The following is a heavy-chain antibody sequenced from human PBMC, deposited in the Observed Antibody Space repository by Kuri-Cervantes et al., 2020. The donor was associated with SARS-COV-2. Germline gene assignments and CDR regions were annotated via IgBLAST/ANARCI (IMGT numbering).Heavy chain of an antibody. D-gene: IGHD3-10*01. CDR1: GDSITIYY. V-gene: IGHV4-59*01. CDR2: SSETGGT. CDR3: ARGTLLVYVSGPLWFHLDL. J-gene: IGHJ5*02. Sequence: SETLSLTCTVSGDSITIYYWSWTRQHPGKGLEWIGYSSETGGTNYNPSLKSRVTMSVDISKNQFSLKMNSVNAADTAVYYCARGTLLVYVSGPLWFHLDLWGQGTLVTVSS.